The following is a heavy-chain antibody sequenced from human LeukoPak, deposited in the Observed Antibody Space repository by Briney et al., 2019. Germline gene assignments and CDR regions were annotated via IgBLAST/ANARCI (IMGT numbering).Heavy chain of an antibody. D-gene: IGHD1-26*01. CDR2: IYYSGST. J-gene: IGHJ4*02. CDR3: AGSRSYYMNVDY. CDR1: GGSFSGYY. Sequence: SETLSLTCAVYGGSFSGYYWSWIRQPPGKGLEWIGYIYYSGSTNYNPSLKSRVTISVDTSKNQFSLKLSSVTAADTAVYYCAGSRSYYMNVDYWGQGTLVTVSS. V-gene: IGHV4-59*01.